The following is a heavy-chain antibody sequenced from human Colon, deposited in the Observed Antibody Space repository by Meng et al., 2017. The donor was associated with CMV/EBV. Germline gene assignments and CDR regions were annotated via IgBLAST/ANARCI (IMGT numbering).Heavy chain of an antibody. CDR3: ANLMGATLYYFHS. J-gene: IGHJ4*02. D-gene: IGHD1-26*01. Sequence: GGSLRLSCAASGFTFSYYAFHWVRQAPGKGLEWVAVIPYDGNNEHYADSVKGRFTISRDTSKNTVYLQMNSLRPEDTAVYYCANLMGATLYYFHSWGQGTLVTVSS. CDR1: GFTFSYYA. V-gene: IGHV3-30*04. CDR2: IPYDGNNE.